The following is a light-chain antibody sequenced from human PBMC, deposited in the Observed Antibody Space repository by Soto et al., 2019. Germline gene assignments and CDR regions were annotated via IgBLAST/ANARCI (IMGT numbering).Light chain of an antibody. V-gene: IGKV3-15*01. CDR1: QSVSSN. CDR2: GAS. CDR3: QQYNNLPLT. J-gene: IGKJ1*01. Sequence: EIVMTQSPATLSVSPGERATLSCRASQSVSSNLAWYQQKPGQAPRLLIYGASTRATGIPARFSGSGSGTEFTLTISSLQSKDFAVYYCQQYNNLPLTFGQGTKVEIK.